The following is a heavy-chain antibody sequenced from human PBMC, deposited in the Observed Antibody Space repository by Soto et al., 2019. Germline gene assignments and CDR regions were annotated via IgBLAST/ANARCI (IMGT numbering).Heavy chain of an antibody. Sequence: QVQLVQSGAEVKKPGASVKVSCKASGYTFTNFGISWVRQGPGQGLEWMGWISAYNGNTNYAQKFQGRVIMTTYTSSTTAYMELRIRRSADTAVYDCAGGGNPIDSWRQGSLVTVCS. J-gene: IGHJ4*02. CDR1: GYTFTNFG. D-gene: IGHD3-16*01. CDR3: AGGGNPIDS. V-gene: IGHV1-18*01. CDR2: ISAYNGNT.